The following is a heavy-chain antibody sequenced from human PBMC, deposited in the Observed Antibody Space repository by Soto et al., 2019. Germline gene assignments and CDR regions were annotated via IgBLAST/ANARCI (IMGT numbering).Heavy chain of an antibody. Sequence: PGGSLRLSCAASGFTFDDYSMHWVRQAPGKGLEWVSLISGSGGSTYYADSVKGRFTISRDNSKNTLYLQMNSLRAEDTAVYYCAKNYYDSSGYLGIITPYFDYWGQGTLVTVSS. J-gene: IGHJ4*02. V-gene: IGHV3-23*01. CDR1: GFTFDDYS. CDR2: ISGSGGST. CDR3: AKNYYDSSGYLGIITPYFDY. D-gene: IGHD3-22*01.